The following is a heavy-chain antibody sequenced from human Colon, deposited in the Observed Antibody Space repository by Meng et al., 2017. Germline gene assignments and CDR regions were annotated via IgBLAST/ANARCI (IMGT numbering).Heavy chain of an antibody. Sequence: QGQRQESGPGLVKPSETLSLTCAVSGGSISRSDWWSWVRQPPGKGLEWIGETSHSGSTNYSPSLKSRVTISLDKSKNQLSLKLNSVTAADTAVYYCASSDYYRSDYWGQGTLVTSPQ. D-gene: IGHD3-22*01. J-gene: IGHJ4*02. CDR1: GGSISRSDW. V-gene: IGHV4-4*02. CDR3: ASSDYYRSDY. CDR2: TSHSGST.